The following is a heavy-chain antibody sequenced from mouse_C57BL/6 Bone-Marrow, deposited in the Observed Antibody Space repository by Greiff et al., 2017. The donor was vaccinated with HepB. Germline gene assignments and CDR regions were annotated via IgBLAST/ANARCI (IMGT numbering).Heavy chain of an antibody. CDR1: GYAFSSSW. CDR3: ARNYYGRSFPYYFDY. Sequence: QVQLQQSGPELVKPGASVKISCKASGYAFSSSWMNWVKQRPGKGLEWIGRIYPGDGDTNYNGKFKGKATLTADKSSSTAYMQLSSLTSEDSAVYFCARNYYGRSFPYYFDYWGQGTTLTVSS. V-gene: IGHV1-82*01. CDR2: IYPGDGDT. J-gene: IGHJ2*01. D-gene: IGHD1-1*01.